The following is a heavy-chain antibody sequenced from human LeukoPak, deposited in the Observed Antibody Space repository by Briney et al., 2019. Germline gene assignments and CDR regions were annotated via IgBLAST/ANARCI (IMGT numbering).Heavy chain of an antibody. CDR2: IYYSGST. V-gene: IGHV4-30-4*08. CDR3: AGTRTTVTTFWFDP. J-gene: IGHJ5*02. CDR1: GGSISSGDYY. Sequence: SETLCLTCTVSGGSISSGDYYWSWIRQPPGKGLEWIGYIYYSGSTYYNPSLKSRVTISVDTSKNQFSLKLSSVTAADTAVYYCAGTRTTVTTFWFDPWGQGTLVTVSS. D-gene: IGHD4-17*01.